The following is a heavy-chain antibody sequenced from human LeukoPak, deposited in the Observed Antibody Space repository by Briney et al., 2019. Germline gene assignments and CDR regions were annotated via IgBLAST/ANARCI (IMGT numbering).Heavy chain of an antibody. CDR2: INPNSGGS. CDR1: GYTFTGYY. J-gene: IGHJ4*02. V-gene: IGHV1-2*02. CDR3: ARDMVRGVMFGY. Sequence: ASVKVSCKASGYTFTGYYMHWVRQAPGQGLEWMGWINPNSGGSNYAQKFQGRVTMTRDTSISTAYMELSRLRSDDTAVYYCARDMVRGVMFGYWGQGTLVTVSS. D-gene: IGHD3-10*01.